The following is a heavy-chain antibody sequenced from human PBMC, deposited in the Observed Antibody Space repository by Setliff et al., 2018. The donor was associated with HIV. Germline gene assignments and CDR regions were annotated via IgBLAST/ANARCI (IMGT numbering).Heavy chain of an antibody. CDR1: GGSFSGYY. V-gene: IGHV4-34*01. D-gene: IGHD3-3*01. J-gene: IGHJ4*02. CDR3: ARLDWFSKNFDF. CDR2: INHSGST. Sequence: SETLSLTCAVYGGSFSGYYWSWIRQSPGKGLEWIGEINHSGSTNYNPSLKSRVTMSVDTSKSQFSLKLTSVTAADTAVYYCARLDWFSKNFDFWGQGTLVTVSS.